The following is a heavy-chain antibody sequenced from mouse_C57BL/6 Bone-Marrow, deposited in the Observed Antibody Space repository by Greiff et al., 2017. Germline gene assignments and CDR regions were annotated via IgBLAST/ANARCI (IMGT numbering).Heavy chain of an antibody. D-gene: IGHD1-1*01. V-gene: IGHV1-26*01. J-gene: IGHJ2*01. Sequence: EVQLQQPGPELVKPGASVKISCKASGYTFTDYYMNWVKQSHGQSLEWIGDINPNNGGTSYNQKLKGKATLTVDKSSSTAYMELRSLTSEDSAVYYCARDYYGSSWYFDYWGQGTILTVSS. CDR1: GYTFTDYY. CDR2: INPNNGGT. CDR3: ARDYYGSSWYFDY.